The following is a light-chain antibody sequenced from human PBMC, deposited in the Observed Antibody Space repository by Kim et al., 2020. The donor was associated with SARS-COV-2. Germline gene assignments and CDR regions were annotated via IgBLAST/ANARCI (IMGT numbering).Light chain of an antibody. Sequence: SYELTQPPSVSVSPGQTASITCSGDKSGDKYACWYQQKPGQSPVLVIYQDSKRPSGIPERFSGSNSGNTATLTISGTQAMDEADYYCQAWDSRPAYVFGT. J-gene: IGLJ1*01. CDR3: QAWDSRPAYV. CDR1: KSGDKY. V-gene: IGLV3-1*01. CDR2: QDS.